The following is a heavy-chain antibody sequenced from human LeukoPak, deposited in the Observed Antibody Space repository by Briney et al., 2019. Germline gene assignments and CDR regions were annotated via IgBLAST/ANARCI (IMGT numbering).Heavy chain of an antibody. CDR1: GFTFSTYA. CDR2: ISFNGAGT. J-gene: IGHJ6*03. CDR3: ARGHFWSGYSYQDYYYYMDV. D-gene: IGHD3-3*02. Sequence: GGSLRRSCAASGFTFSTYAMLWVRQAPGKGLEHVSTISFNGAGTDYVNSAKGRFTSSRDNPKNTLSREVGSLRPEDMAVYYCARGHFWSGYSYQDYYYYMDVWGKGTTVTVSS. V-gene: IGHV3-64*01.